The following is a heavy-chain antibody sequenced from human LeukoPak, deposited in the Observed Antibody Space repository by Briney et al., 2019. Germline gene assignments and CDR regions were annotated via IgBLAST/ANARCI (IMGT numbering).Heavy chain of an antibody. D-gene: IGHD5-12*01. J-gene: IGHJ5*02. CDR2: IRYDGSDK. Sequence: GGSLRLSCAASGFTFSSYGMHWVRQAPGKGLEWVAFIRYDGSDKNYADSVEGRFTISRDNSKNTLYLQMNSLRAEDTAVYYCAKDRVHYSGYDYFDPWGQGTLVTVSS. CDR3: AKDRVHYSGYDYFDP. V-gene: IGHV3-30*02. CDR1: GFTFSSYG.